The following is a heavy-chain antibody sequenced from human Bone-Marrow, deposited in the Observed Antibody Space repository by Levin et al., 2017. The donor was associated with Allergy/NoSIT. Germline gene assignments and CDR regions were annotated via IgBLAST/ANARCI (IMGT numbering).Heavy chain of an antibody. V-gene: IGHV3-33*01. Sequence: GGSLRLSCAASGFTFSNCGMHWVRQAPGKGLEWVAIISFDGRNEYYGDSVKGRFTISRDNSKNTLFMQMNSLRVEDTAIYYCARDLWYDTLNEPTGDDGSDLWGQGTMVTVSS. J-gene: IGHJ3*01. CDR2: ISFDGRNE. CDR1: GFTFSNCG. D-gene: IGHD3-9*01. CDR3: ARDLWYDTLNEPTGDDGSDL.